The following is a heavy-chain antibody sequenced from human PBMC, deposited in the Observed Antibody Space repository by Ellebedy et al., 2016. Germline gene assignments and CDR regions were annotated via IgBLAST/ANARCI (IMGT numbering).Heavy chain of an antibody. D-gene: IGHD3-22*01. Sequence: GESLKISCAASGFTFSSYAMSWVRQAPGKGLEWVSAISGSGGSTYYADSVKGRFTISRDSAKNSLYLQMNSLRAEDTAVYYCARGGLSSGYYYGDYWGQGTLVTASS. J-gene: IGHJ4*02. CDR3: ARGGLSSGYYYGDY. CDR1: GFTFSSYA. CDR2: ISGSGGST. V-gene: IGHV3-23*01.